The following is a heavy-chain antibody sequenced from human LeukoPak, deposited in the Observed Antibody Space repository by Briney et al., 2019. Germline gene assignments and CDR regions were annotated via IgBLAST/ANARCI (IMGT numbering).Heavy chain of an antibody. D-gene: IGHD5-12*01. Sequence: SETLSLTCAVYGGSFSGYYWSWIRQPPGKGLEWIGEINHSGSTNYNPSLKSRVTISVDTSKNQFSLKLSSVTAADTAVYYCARGLPPARWLRGGNGGFDYWGQGTLVTVSS. CDR3: ARGLPPARWLRGGNGGFDY. V-gene: IGHV4-34*01. J-gene: IGHJ4*02. CDR1: GGSFSGYY. CDR2: INHSGST.